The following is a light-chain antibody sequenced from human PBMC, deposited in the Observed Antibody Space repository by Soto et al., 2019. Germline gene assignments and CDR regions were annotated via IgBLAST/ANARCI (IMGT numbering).Light chain of an antibody. CDR3: QQYKSYPFT. CDR2: KAS. Sequence: DIQMTQSPSTLPASVGDRVTITCRASQSIGSWLAWYQQKPGKAPKLVIYKASNLQSGVPSRFSASGSGTDFTLTINSLQPDDFATYYCQQYKSYPFTFGQGTNLEIK. V-gene: IGKV1-5*03. CDR1: QSIGSW. J-gene: IGKJ2*01.